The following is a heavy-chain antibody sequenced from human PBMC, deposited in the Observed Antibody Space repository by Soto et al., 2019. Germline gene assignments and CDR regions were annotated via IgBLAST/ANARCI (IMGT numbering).Heavy chain of an antibody. D-gene: IGHD2-15*01. CDR2: INSDGSST. Sequence: GGSLRLSCAASGFTFSSYWMHWVRQAPGKGLVWVSRINSDGSSTSYADSVKGRFTISRDNAKNTLYLQMNSLRAEDTAVYYCANLGYCSGGSCYGRAYYYYMDVWGKGTTVTVSS. CDR1: GFTFSSYW. V-gene: IGHV3-74*01. J-gene: IGHJ6*03. CDR3: ANLGYCSGGSCYGRAYYYYMDV.